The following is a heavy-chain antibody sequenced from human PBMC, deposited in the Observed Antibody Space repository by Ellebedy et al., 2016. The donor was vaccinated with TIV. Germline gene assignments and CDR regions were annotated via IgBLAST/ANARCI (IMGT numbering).Heavy chain of an antibody. CDR2: ISRSGDYM. CDR1: GFTFSSYA. D-gene: IGHD3-10*01. V-gene: IGHV3-23*01. Sequence: GESLKISXAASGFTFSSYAMSWVRQAPGKGLEWVSTISRSGDYMVYADSVKGRFTISRDNSKNTLSLQMKSLRAEDTAVYYCARGDGSTGGGFDPWGQGTLVTVSS. CDR3: ARGDGSTGGGFDP. J-gene: IGHJ5*02.